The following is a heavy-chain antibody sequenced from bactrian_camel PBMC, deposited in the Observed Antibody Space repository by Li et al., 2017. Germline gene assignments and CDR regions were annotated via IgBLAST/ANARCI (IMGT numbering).Heavy chain of an antibody. Sequence: DVQLVESGGGSVQAGGSLKLSRSASGYRLDGSECVGWFRQAPGEEREGIAGIGRGGGITSYADSVKGRFTVPQDNPVNTLILQMNNLKPEDTAMYYCAAGSLRFCNLARHLYHYFGQGTQVTVS. D-gene: IGHD1*01. J-gene: IGHJ4*01. CDR1: GYRLDGSEC. CDR3: AAGSLRFCNLARHLYHY. V-gene: IGHV3S31*01. CDR2: IGRGGGIT.